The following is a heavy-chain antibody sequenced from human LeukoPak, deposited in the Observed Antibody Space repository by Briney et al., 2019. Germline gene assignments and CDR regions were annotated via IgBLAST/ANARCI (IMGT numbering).Heavy chain of an antibody. J-gene: IGHJ4*02. V-gene: IGHV3-20*04. CDR1: GFTFDDYG. CDR2: INWNGGST. Sequence: GGSLRLSCAASGFTFDDYGMSWVRQAPGKGLEWVSGINWNGGSTGYADSVKGRFTISRDNAKNSLYLQMNSLRVEDTAVYYCAKVAKYYYGSETYYFFEHWGQGTPVTASS. CDR3: AKVAKYYYGSETYYFFEH. D-gene: IGHD3-10*01.